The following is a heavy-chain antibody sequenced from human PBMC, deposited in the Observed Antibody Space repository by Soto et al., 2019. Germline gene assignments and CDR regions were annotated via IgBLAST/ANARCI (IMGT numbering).Heavy chain of an antibody. CDR2: IYHSGST. D-gene: IGHD3-10*01. CDR1: GGSISSSNW. CDR3: ARGRDGSGSYGWFDS. J-gene: IGHJ5*01. Sequence: SETLSLTCAVSGGSISSSNWWSWVRQPPGKGLEWIGEIYHSGSTNYNPSLKSRVTISVDKSKNQFSLKLSSVTAADTAVYYCARGRDGSGSYGWFDSWGQGTLVTVSS. V-gene: IGHV4-4*02.